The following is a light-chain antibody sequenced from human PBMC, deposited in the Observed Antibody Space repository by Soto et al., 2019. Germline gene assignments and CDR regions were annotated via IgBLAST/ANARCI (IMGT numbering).Light chain of an antibody. V-gene: IGLV2-11*01. CDR2: DVS. CDR1: SSDVGDYNY. Sequence: QSALTQPRSVSGSPGQSVTISCTGTSSDVGDYNYVSWYQQYPGKAPKLVIYDVSKRPSGVPDRFSGSKSGNTASLTISGLQPEDKADYYCCSFAGSYTFWVFGGGTKVTVL. J-gene: IGLJ3*02. CDR3: CSFAGSYTFWV.